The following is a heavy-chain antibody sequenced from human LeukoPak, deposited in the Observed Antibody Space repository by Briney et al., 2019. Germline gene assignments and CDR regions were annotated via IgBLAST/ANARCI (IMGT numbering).Heavy chain of an antibody. CDR1: GGSISSYY. V-gene: IGHV4-59*01. CDR3: ARDLRYSGYDLFDP. J-gene: IGHJ5*02. CDR2: IYYSGST. Sequence: PSETLSLTCTVSGGSISSYYWSWIRQPPGKGLEWIGYIYYSGSTNYNPSLKSRVTISVDTSKNQFSLKLSSVTAADTAVYYCARDLRYSGYDLFDPWGQGTLVTVSS. D-gene: IGHD5-12*01.